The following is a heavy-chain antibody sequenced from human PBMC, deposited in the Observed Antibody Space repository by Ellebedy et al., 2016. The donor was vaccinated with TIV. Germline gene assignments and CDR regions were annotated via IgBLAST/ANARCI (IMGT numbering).Heavy chain of an antibody. CDR3: VLVPTVTFYYYYGMDV. V-gene: IGHV3-23*01. D-gene: IGHD2-2*01. J-gene: IGHJ6*02. CDR1: GFTFSKYA. Sequence: PGGSLRLSCAASGFTFSKYAMSWVRQPPGKGLEWVAAISGPGGSTYYADSVKGRYTISRDNSKNTLDLQMNSLRVEDTAVYYCVLVPTVTFYYYYGMDVWGQGTTVTVSS. CDR2: ISGPGGST.